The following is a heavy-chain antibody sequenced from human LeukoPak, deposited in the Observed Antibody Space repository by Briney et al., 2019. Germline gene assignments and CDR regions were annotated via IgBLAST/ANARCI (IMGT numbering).Heavy chain of an antibody. V-gene: IGHV4-4*02. CDR1: GGSVTSTNW. Sequence: PSVTLSLTCAVSGGSVTSTNWWTWFRQPPRKGLEWIGEVHLDGRTNYNPSLKSRLVMSADLPENHISLKLSSVTAADTAVYYCARGPNIVGATKDDYWGQGTLVTVSS. D-gene: IGHD1-26*01. CDR3: ARGPNIVGATKDDY. J-gene: IGHJ4*02. CDR2: VHLDGRT.